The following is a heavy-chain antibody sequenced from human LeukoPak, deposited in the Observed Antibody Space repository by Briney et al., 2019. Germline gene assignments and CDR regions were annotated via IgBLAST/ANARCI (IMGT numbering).Heavy chain of an antibody. CDR3: AKDEMYSDFWSGHDAFDI. J-gene: IGHJ3*02. D-gene: IGHD3-3*01. CDR2: ISYDGSNK. Sequence: GGSLRLSCAASGFTFSSYAMHWVRQAPGKGLEWVAVISYDGSNKYYADSVKGRFTISRDNSKTTLYLQMNSLRAEDTAVYYCAKDEMYSDFWSGHDAFDIWGQGTMVTVSS. CDR1: GFTFSSYA. V-gene: IGHV3-30*04.